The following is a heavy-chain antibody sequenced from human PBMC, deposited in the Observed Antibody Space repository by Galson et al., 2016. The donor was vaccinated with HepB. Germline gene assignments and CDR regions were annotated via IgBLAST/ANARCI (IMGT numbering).Heavy chain of an antibody. J-gene: IGHJ6*02. CDR3: ARDDSGGWYGFHYGMDV. D-gene: IGHD6-19*01. CDR2: IYYSGTT. V-gene: IGHV4-39*07. Sequence: SETLSLTCNVSGGSIISSHNYWAWIRQSPGKGLEWIGTIYYSGTTYYNPSLKSRVTISVDTSKNQFSLKLNSVTAADTAVYYCARDDSGGWYGFHYGMDVWGQGTTVTVSS. CDR1: GGSIISSHNY.